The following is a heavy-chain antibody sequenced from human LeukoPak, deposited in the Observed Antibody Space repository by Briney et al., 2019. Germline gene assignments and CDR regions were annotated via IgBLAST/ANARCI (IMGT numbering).Heavy chain of an antibody. V-gene: IGHV3-11*01. Sequence: GGSLRLSCAASGFTFSDHYMSWIRQAPGKGLEWVSHISSSDSTVSYADSVKGRFTISRDNAKNSLYLQMNSLRAEDTAVYYCARVMFNGDYGDWGQGTLVTVSS. CDR2: ISSSDSTV. J-gene: IGHJ4*02. CDR3: ARVMFNGDYGD. CDR1: GFTFSDHY. D-gene: IGHD4-17*01.